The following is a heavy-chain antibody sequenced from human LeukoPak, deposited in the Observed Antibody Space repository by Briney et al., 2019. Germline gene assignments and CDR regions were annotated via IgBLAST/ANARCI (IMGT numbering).Heavy chain of an antibody. J-gene: IGHJ4*02. D-gene: IGHD3-22*01. V-gene: IGHV4-4*07. CDR3: ASASYDASGYYGFDF. CDR1: GGPISSDF. Sequence: PSETLSLTCTVSGGPISSDFWSWIRQPAGKGLEWIGRIYTSGSTNYNTSLKSRITMSVNTFNDQFSLKLSSVTAADTAVYYCASASYDASGYYGFDFWGQGTLVTVSS. CDR2: IYTSGST.